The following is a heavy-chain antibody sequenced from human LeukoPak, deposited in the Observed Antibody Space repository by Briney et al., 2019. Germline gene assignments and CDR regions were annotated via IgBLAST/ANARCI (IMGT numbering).Heavy chain of an antibody. Sequence: PGGSLRLSCAASGFIVSGDFMSWVRQAPGKGLEWVASINHNGNVNYYVDSVKGRFTISRDNAKNSLYLQMSNLRAEDTAVYFCARGGGLDVWGQGATVTVSS. D-gene: IGHD3-16*01. CDR1: GFIVSGDF. J-gene: IGHJ6*02. CDR2: INHNGNVN. CDR3: ARGGGLDV. V-gene: IGHV3-7*03.